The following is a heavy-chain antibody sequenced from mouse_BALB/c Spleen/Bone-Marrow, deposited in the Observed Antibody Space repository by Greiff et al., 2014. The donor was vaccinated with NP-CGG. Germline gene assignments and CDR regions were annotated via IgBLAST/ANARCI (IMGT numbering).Heavy chain of an antibody. D-gene: IGHD1-1*01. CDR2: IDPANGNT. CDR3: ANYYYGSHFDY. J-gene: IGHJ2*01. V-gene: IGHV14-3*02. CDR1: SFNIKDTY. Sequence: VHVKQSGAALVKPGASVKLSCTASSFNIKDTYMHWVKQRPEQGLEWIGRIDPANGNTKYDPKFQGKATITADTSSDTAYLQLSSLTSEDTAVYYCANYYYGSHFDYWGQGTTLTVSS.